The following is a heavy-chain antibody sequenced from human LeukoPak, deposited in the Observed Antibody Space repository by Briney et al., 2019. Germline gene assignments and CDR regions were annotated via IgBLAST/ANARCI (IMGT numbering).Heavy chain of an antibody. CDR3: AGDFGSGSYRFDY. J-gene: IGHJ4*02. CDR1: GGSISSGGYY. V-gene: IGHV4-31*03. D-gene: IGHD3-10*01. Sequence: SQTLSLTCTVSGGSISSGGYYWSWIRQHPGKGLEWIGYIYYSGSTYYNPSLKSRVTISVDTSKNQFSLKLSSVTAADTAVYYCAGDFGSGSYRFDYWGQGTLVTVSS. CDR2: IYYSGST.